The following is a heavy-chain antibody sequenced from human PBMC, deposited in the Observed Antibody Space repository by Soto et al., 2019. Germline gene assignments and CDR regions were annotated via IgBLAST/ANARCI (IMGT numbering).Heavy chain of an antibody. CDR1: GYTFTGYY. CDR3: ARGTVGSIAAAGTVVGAFDI. Sequence: ASVKVSCKASGYTFTGYYMHWVRQAPGQGLEWMGWIDPNSGGTNYAQKFQGWVTMTRDTSISTAYVELSRLRSDDTAVYYCARGTVGSIAAAGTVVGAFDIWGQGTMVTVSS. V-gene: IGHV1-2*04. J-gene: IGHJ3*02. CDR2: IDPNSGGT. D-gene: IGHD6-13*01.